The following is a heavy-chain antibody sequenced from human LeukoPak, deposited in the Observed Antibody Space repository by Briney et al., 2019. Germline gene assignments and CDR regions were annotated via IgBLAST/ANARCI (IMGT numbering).Heavy chain of an antibody. J-gene: IGHJ4*02. CDR2: IYYSGST. CDR3: ARHASYYYDSSGYYGSFDY. CDR1: GGSISSGDYY. D-gene: IGHD3-22*01. Sequence: NPSETLSLTCTVSGGSISSGDYYWSWIRQPPGKGLEWIGYIYYSGSTNYNPSLKSRVTISVDTSKNQFSLKLSSVTAADTAVYYCARHASYYYDSSGYYGSFDYWGQGTLVTVSS. V-gene: IGHV4-30-4*01.